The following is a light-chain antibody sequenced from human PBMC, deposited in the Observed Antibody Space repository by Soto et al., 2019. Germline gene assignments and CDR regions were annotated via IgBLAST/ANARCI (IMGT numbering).Light chain of an antibody. CDR2: EGS. V-gene: IGLV2-23*01. J-gene: IGLJ1*01. CDR3: CSCAGSSTYV. CDR1: SSDVGSYNL. Sequence: QSALSQPASVAGSTGQSITISCTGASSDVGSYNLVSWYQQHPGKGPKLMIYEGSKRASGVSNRLSGSKSGSSASLTISGLQAEHQAGSFCCSCAGSSTYVFGTGTKVTVL.